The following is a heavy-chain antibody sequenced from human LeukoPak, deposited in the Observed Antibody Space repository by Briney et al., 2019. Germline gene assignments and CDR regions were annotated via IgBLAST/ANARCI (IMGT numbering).Heavy chain of an antibody. V-gene: IGHV4-59*05. CDR3: AGPPTYYDFWSGEGAFDI. CDR2: IYYSGST. CDR1: GGSISTYY. Sequence: SETLSLTCSVSGGSISTYYWSWIRQPAGKGLEWIGSIYYSGSTYYNPSLKSRVTISVDTSKNQFSLKLSSVTAADTAVYYCAGPPTYYDFWSGEGAFDIWGQGTMVTVSS. D-gene: IGHD3-3*01. J-gene: IGHJ3*02.